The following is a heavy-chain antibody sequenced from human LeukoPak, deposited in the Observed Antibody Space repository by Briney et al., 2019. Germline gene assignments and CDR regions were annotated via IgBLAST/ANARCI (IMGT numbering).Heavy chain of an antibody. CDR1: GFTFSSYS. CDR2: ISSSSSTI. D-gene: IGHD6-6*01. J-gene: IGHJ6*02. V-gene: IGHV3-48*01. Sequence: GGSLRLSCAASGFTFSSYSMNWVRQAPGKGLEWVSYISSSSSTIYYADSVKGRFTISRDNAKNSLYLQMNSLRAEDTAVYYCARDVLAARQGKVRSTCMDVWGQGTTVTVSS. CDR3: ARDVLAARQGKVRSTCMDV.